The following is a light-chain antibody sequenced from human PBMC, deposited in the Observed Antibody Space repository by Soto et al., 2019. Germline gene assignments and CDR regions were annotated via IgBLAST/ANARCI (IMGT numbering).Light chain of an antibody. Sequence: VSSTERDRVTITFRASQGISSYLAWFQQKPGRAPNLLIYGASTLESGVPSRFSGSGSGTDFTLTIIILQPEDFASYYSQQYAFLPIPFGQGTR. V-gene: IGKV1-9*01. CDR2: GAS. J-gene: IGKJ5*01. CDR1: QGISSY. CDR3: QQYAFLPIP.